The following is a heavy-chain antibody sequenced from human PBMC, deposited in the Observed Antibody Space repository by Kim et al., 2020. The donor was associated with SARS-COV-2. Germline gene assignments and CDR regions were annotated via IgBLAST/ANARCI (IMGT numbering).Heavy chain of an antibody. J-gene: IGHJ4*02. D-gene: IGHD5-12*01. Sequence: GGSLRLSCAASGFTFSSYGMHWVRQAPGKGLEWVAVISYDGSNKYYADSVKGRFTISRDNSKNTLYLQMNSLRAEDTAVYYCAKDRGYSGYVAVDYWGQGTLVTVSS. V-gene: IGHV3-30*18. CDR1: GFTFSSYG. CDR3: AKDRGYSGYVAVDY. CDR2: ISYDGSNK.